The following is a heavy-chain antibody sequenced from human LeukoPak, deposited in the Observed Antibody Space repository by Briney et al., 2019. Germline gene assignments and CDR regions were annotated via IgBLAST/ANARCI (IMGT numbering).Heavy chain of an antibody. V-gene: IGHV3-7*05. CDR3: ARLAERQKYYFDY. CDR1: GFTFDRYW. Sequence: GGSLRLSCAASGFTFDRYWMSWVRQAPGKGLEWVANIKQDGSEKSYVDSVRGRFTISRDNAKNSLFLQMNSLSAEDTAMYYCARLAERQKYYFDYWGQGTLVTVSS. CDR2: IKQDGSEK. J-gene: IGHJ4*02.